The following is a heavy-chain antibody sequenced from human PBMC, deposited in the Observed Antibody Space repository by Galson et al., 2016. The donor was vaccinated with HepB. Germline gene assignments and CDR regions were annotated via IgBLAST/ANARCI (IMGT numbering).Heavy chain of an antibody. Sequence: QSGAEVKKPGESLRISCQGSEFSFTNYWIGWVRQMPGKGLEWMGIIYPDDSDTRYSPSFQGQVTISADKSVSTAYLQWSSLRASDTAIYYCARGRLHYGQPFCDYWGQGTLVTVSS. J-gene: IGHJ4*02. CDR2: IYPDDSDT. CDR3: ARGRLHYGQPFCDY. CDR1: EFSFTNYW. V-gene: IGHV5-51*01. D-gene: IGHD3-10*01.